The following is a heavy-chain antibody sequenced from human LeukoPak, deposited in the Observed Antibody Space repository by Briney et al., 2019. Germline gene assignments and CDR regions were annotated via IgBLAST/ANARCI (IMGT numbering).Heavy chain of an antibody. V-gene: IGHV3-23*01. Sequence: GGSLRLFWSASGFTFSSYAMTWVRQAPGKGLELVSTISDSGVATYYADFVKGRFTISRDNSKNTLYLQMNTLRAENSAVYYCAKDRYSGNYYPGLFDYWGQGTLVTVSS. D-gene: IGHD1-26*01. CDR2: ISDSGVAT. CDR1: GFTFSSYA. CDR3: AKDRYSGNYYPGLFDY. J-gene: IGHJ4*02.